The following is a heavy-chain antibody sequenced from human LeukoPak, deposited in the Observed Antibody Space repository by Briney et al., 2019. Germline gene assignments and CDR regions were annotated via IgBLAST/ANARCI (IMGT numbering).Heavy chain of an antibody. CDR2: ISGSGGST. D-gene: IGHD5-12*01. Sequence: PGGSLRLSCAASGFTFSSYAMSWVRQGPGKGLERVSAISGSGGSTYYADSVKGRFTISRDNSKNTVYLQMNSLRTEDTALYYCAKNRWGSVATPDPWGQGTLVTVSS. CDR3: AKNRWGSVATPDP. V-gene: IGHV3-23*01. CDR1: GFTFSSYA. J-gene: IGHJ5*02.